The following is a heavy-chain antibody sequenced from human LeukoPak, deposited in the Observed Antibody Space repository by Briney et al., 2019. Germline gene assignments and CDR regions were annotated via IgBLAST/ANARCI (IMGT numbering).Heavy chain of an antibody. CDR3: AKASSSSWYRYYGMDV. J-gene: IGHJ6*02. Sequence: PGGSLRLSCAASGFTFSTYGMSCVRHPPRKGLEWVSAIRGSGGATYYADSVKGRSSTSRDNSKNTLYLQMNSLRAEDTAVYYCAKASSSSWYRYYGMDVWGQGTTVTVSS. D-gene: IGHD6-13*01. CDR1: GFTFSTYG. CDR2: IRGSGGAT. V-gene: IGHV3-23*01.